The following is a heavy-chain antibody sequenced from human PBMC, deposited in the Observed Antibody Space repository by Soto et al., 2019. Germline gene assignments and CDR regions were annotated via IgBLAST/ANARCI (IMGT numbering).Heavy chain of an antibody. D-gene: IGHD5-12*01. V-gene: IGHV3-48*03. CDR2: ISSRGDTI. CDR3: ARGSRGYDKFYFDY. Sequence: GGSLRLSCAASGLTFSSYEMNWVRQAPGKGLEWVSYISSRGDTIHYADSVKGRFTISRDNAKNSLYLQMNSLRAEDTAVYYCARGSRGYDKFYFDYWGQGTLVTVSS. J-gene: IGHJ4*02. CDR1: GLTFSSYE.